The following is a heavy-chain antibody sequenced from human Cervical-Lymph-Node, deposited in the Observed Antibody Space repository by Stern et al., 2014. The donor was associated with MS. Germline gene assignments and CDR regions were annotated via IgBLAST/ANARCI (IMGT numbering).Heavy chain of an antibody. CDR3: AKHACTGAACPFDL. V-gene: IGHV4-39*01. CDR1: GDSISSYTHY. D-gene: IGHD2-8*02. CDR2: VYSGGTT. Sequence: QLQLQESGPGLVKPSETLSLTCAVSGDSISSYTHYWAWIRQPPGKGLEWIGSVYSGGTTYYTRSYKSRATIPVATPKNPFPLGLNSVTAADTAVYYCAKHACTGAACPFDLWGQGTLVTVSS. J-gene: IGHJ4*02.